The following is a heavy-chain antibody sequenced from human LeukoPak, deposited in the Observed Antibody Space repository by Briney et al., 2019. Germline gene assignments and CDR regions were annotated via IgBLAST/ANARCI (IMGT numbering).Heavy chain of an antibody. Sequence: PGGSLRLSCAASGFTVSSNYMSWVRQAPGKGLEWVSVIYSGGSTYYADSVKGRFTISRDNSKNTLSLQMNSLRAEDTAVYYCARAIAPKDDYWGQGKLVTVSS. V-gene: IGHV3-66*01. J-gene: IGHJ4*02. D-gene: IGHD2-15*01. CDR2: IYSGGST. CDR3: ARAIAPKDDY. CDR1: GFTVSSNY.